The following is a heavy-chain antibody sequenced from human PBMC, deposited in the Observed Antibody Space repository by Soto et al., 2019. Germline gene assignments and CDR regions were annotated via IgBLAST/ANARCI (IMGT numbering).Heavy chain of an antibody. D-gene: IGHD3-3*01. CDR1: GYTFTGYY. V-gene: IGHV1-2*02. J-gene: IGHJ5*02. CDR2: INPNSGGT. CDR3: ARDDDITIFGVVNGWFDP. Sequence: QVQLVQSGAEVKKPGASVKVSCKASGYTFTGYYMHWVRQAPGQGLEWMGWINPNSGGTNYAQKFQGRVTMTRDTSISTAYMELSRLRSDDTAVYYCARDDDITIFGVVNGWFDPWGQGTLVTVSS.